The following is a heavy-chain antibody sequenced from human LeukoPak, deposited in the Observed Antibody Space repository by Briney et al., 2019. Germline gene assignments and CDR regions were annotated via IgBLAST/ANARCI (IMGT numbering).Heavy chain of an antibody. D-gene: IGHD2-15*01. CDR1: GGSFRGYY. V-gene: IGHV4-34*01. J-gene: IGHJ4*02. CDR3: ASRLCSGGSCFPHYFDY. CDR2: IYYSGST. Sequence: SETLSLTCAVYGGSFRGYYWGWIRQPPGKGLEWIGTIYYSGSTYYNPSLKSRVTISVDTSKNQFSLKLTSVTAADTAVYYCASRLCSGGSCFPHYFDYWGQGTLVTVSS.